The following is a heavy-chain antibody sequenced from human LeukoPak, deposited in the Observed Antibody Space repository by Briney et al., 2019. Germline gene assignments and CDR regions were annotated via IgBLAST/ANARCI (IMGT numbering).Heavy chain of an antibody. Sequence: GESLKISCKGSGYSFTTYWIAWVRQMPGKGLELIGIIYPGDSDTRYSPSFQGQVTISADKSISTAYLQWSSLKASDTAMYYCARPLVGANAFDIWGQGTMVTVSS. V-gene: IGHV5-51*01. CDR2: IYPGDSDT. CDR3: ARPLVGANAFDI. D-gene: IGHD1-26*01. CDR1: GYSFTTYW. J-gene: IGHJ3*02.